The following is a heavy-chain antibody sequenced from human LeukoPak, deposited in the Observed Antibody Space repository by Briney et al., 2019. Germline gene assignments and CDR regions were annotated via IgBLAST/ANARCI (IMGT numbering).Heavy chain of an antibody. CDR2: ISGSGSTI. V-gene: IGHV3-48*03. Sequence: GGSLRLSCAASGFTFSSYAMSWVRQAPGKGLEWVPFISGSGSTIYHADSVKGRFTISRDNAKNSLYLQMNSLRAEDTAVYYCARVGILTGYSFDYWGQGTLVTVSS. D-gene: IGHD3-9*01. CDR3: ARVGILTGYSFDY. J-gene: IGHJ4*02. CDR1: GFTFSSYA.